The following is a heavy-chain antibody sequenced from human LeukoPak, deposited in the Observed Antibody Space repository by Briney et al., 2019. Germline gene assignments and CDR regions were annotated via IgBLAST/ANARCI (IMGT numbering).Heavy chain of an antibody. V-gene: IGHV1-2*02. CDR2: INPNSGGT. J-gene: IGHJ5*02. CDR1: GYTFTGYY. Sequence: ASVKVSCKASGYTFTGYYMHWVRQAPGQGLEWMGWINPNSGGTNYAQKFQGRVTMTRDTSISTAYMELRSLRSDDTAVYYCARDRSITIFGVVPPSWFDPWGQGTLVTVSS. D-gene: IGHD3-3*01. CDR3: ARDRSITIFGVVPPSWFDP.